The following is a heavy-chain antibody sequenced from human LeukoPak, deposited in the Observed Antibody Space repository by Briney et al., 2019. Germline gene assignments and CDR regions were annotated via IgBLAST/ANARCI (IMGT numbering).Heavy chain of an antibody. CDR2: IGGRDGGT. CDR1: GFIFSNYA. V-gene: IGHV3-23*01. J-gene: IGHJ4*02. D-gene: IGHD3-9*01. CDR3: AKWGDYDILTGYYDPDY. Sequence: GASLRLSCAASGFIFSNYAMSWVRQAPGKGLGWVSAIGGRDGGTYYADSVKGRFTVSRDDPKNTLYLQMNTLRAEDTAVYYCAKWGDYDILTGYYDPDYWGQGTLVTVSS.